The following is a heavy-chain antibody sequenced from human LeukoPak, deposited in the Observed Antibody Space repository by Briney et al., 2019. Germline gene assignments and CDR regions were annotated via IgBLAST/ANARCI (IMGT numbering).Heavy chain of an antibody. Sequence: GALRLSCAASGFTFSSYNMNWVRQAPGKGLEWVSSISSSSDYIYYADSVKGRFTISRDNAKNSLYLQMNSLRAEDTAVYYCARVEQLGEFDYWGQGTLVTVSS. V-gene: IGHV3-21*01. D-gene: IGHD6-6*01. J-gene: IGHJ4*02. CDR2: ISSSSDYI. CDR1: GFTFSSYN. CDR3: ARVEQLGEFDY.